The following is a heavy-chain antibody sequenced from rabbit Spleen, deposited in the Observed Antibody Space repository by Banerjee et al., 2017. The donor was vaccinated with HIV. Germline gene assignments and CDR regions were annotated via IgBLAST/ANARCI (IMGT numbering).Heavy chain of an antibody. V-gene: IGHV1S40*01. J-gene: IGHJ6*01. CDR3: ARDTGSSFSSYGMDL. CDR2: IDGSSSDFT. CDR1: GLDFSGDSY. D-gene: IGHD8-1*01. Sequence: QSLEESGGGLVKPGASLTLTCKASGLDFSGDSYDSYMCWVRQAPGKGLEWIACIDGSSSDFTYSASWAKGRFTISKTSSTTVTLQMTSLTAADTATYFCARDTGSSFSSYGMDLWGQGTLVTVS.